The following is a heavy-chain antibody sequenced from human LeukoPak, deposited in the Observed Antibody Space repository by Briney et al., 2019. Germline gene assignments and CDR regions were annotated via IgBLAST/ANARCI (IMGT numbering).Heavy chain of an antibody. Sequence: SETLSLTCTVSGGSISSYYWSWIRQPPGKGLEWIGYIYYSGSTNYNPSLKSRVTISVDTSKNQFSLKLSSVTAADTAVYYCARERGLTTDFDYWGQGTLVTVSS. D-gene: IGHD3-10*01. CDR1: GGSISSYY. CDR2: IYYSGST. V-gene: IGHV4-59*12. CDR3: ARERGLTTDFDY. J-gene: IGHJ4*02.